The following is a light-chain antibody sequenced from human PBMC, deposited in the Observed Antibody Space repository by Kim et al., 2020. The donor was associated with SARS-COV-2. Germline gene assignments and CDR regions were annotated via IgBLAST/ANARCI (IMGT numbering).Light chain of an antibody. V-gene: IGLV6-57*01. CDR1: GGSVARTT. CDR3: RYLDSNIQV. CDR2: ENN. J-gene: IGLJ3*02. Sequence: GNAVHVACSAIGGSVARTTVHWYRQRPTTSPSAVICENNQRHSRVPDRFSGSIDGSSNAASLTISGLKTEDEADYYCRYLDSNIQVIGVGTQLTVL.